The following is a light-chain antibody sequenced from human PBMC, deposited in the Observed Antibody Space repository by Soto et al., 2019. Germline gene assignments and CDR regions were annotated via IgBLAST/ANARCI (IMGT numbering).Light chain of an antibody. J-gene: IGKJ4*01. CDR2: WAS. CDR3: QQYYSTPLT. Sequence: DIVMTQSPDSLAVSLGERATINCKSSQSVLYSSNNKNYLAWYQQKPGQPPKLLIYWASTRESGVPDRFSGRGSGPDFTLTISRLQAEDVAVYYCQQYYSTPLTLGGGTKVEIK. V-gene: IGKV4-1*01. CDR1: QSVLYSSNNKNY.